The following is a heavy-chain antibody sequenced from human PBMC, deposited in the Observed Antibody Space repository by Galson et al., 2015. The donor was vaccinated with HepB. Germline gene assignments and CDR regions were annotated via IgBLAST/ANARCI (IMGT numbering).Heavy chain of an antibody. CDR3: ARAADSSGYYFGYYYYYYMDV. D-gene: IGHD3-22*01. V-gene: IGHV6-1*01. Sequence: CAISGDSVSSNSAAWNWIRQSPSRGLEWPGRTYYRSKWYNDYAVSVKSRITVNPDTSKNQFSLQLNSVTPEDTAVYYCARAADSSGYYFGYYYYYYMDVWGKGTTVTVSS. CDR2: TYYRSKWYN. CDR1: GDSVSSNSAA. J-gene: IGHJ6*03.